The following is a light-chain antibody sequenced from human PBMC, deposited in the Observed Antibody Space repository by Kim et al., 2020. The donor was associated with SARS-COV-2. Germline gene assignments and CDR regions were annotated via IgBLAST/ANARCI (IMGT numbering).Light chain of an antibody. J-gene: IGLJ3*02. CDR2: ENS. CDR3: CSYAGSSNL. CDR1: SSDIGSYNY. V-gene: IGLV2-23*01. Sequence: QSALTQPASVSGSPGQSITISCTGTSSDIGSYNYVSWYQQYPGKAPKLIIFENSKRPSGVSNRFSGSKSGNTASLTISGLQAEDEADYHCCSYAGSSNLFGGGTQLTVL.